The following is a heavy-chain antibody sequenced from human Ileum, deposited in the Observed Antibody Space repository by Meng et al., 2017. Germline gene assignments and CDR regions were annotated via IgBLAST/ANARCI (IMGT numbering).Heavy chain of an antibody. D-gene: IGHD2-15*01. J-gene: IGHJ3*02. V-gene: IGHV4-31*01. CDR2: IYYSGST. CDR1: VASISSGGYY. Sequence: VPLRGSGPGLVQPSQTLSPTCTVAVASISSGGYYWSWIRQHPGKGLEWIGYIYYSGSTYYNPSLKSLVTISVDTSKNQFSLKLSSVTAADTAVYYCARVEGVGDAFDIWGQGTMVTVSS. CDR3: ARVEGVGDAFDI.